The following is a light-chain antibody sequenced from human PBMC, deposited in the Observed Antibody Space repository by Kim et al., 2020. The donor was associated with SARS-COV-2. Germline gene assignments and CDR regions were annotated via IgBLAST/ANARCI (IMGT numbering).Light chain of an antibody. CDR3: NSRDSSGNLLV. V-gene: IGLV3-19*01. CDR2: GKN. CDR1: SLRIYY. Sequence: ALGQTVRITCQGDSLRIYYASWYQQKPGQAPVLVIYGKNNRPSGIPDRFSGSSSGNTASLTITGAQAEDEADYYCNSRDSSGNLLVFGTGTKVTVL. J-gene: IGLJ1*01.